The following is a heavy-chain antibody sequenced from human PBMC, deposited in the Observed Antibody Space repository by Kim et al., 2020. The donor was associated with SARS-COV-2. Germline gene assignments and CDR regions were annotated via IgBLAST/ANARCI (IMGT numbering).Heavy chain of an antibody. D-gene: IGHD2-2*02. CDR3: AKSRLVPAAIWLGAIGGPNSDNDY. V-gene: IGHV3-23*01. CDR2: ISGSGGST. CDR1: GFTFSSYA. Sequence: GGSLRLSCAASGFTFSSYAMSWVRQAPGKGLEWVSAISGSGGSTYYADSVKGRFTISRDNSKNTLYLQMNSLRAEDTAVYYCAKSRLVPAAIWLGAIGGPNSDNDYWGQGTLVTVSS. J-gene: IGHJ4*02.